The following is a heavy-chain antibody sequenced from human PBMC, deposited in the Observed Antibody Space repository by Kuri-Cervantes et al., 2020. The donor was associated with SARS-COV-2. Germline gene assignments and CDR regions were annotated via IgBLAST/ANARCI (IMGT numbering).Heavy chain of an antibody. V-gene: IGHV3-30*03. CDR2: ISYDGNE. Sequence: WGSLRLSCAASGVTFSTYGMHWVRQAPGKGLEWMALISYDGNEYYADSVRGRFTISRDNSKNTLYLQLNNLRTEDTAVYYCAGFPEWELLPFDLWGQGTMVTVSS. J-gene: IGHJ3*01. D-gene: IGHD1-26*01. CDR1: GVTFSTYG. CDR3: AGFPEWELLPFDL.